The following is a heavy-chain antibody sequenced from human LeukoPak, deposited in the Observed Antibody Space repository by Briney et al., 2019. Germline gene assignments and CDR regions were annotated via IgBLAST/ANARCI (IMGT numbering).Heavy chain of an antibody. V-gene: IGHV3-49*04. J-gene: IGHJ4*02. CDR2: IRSKVYGGTP. CDR1: GFTFGDYA. Sequence: PGGSLRLSCSCSGFTFGDYAMSWVRQAPGKGLEWLGFIRSKVYGGTPEYAASVKGRFTFSRDDSRSIAYLQMNSLKTEDTAVYYCATGGNGYHNYKYPYWGQGTLVTVSS. CDR3: ATGGNGYHNYKYPY. D-gene: IGHD5-24*01.